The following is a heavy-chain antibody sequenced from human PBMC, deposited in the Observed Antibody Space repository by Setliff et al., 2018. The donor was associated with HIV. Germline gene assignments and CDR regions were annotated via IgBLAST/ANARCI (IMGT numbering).Heavy chain of an antibody. J-gene: IGHJ6*03. CDR1: GYTFTGYY. CDR3: VRGVQSPPHYSYYYMDV. Sequence: SVKVSCKASGYTFTGYYMHWVRQAPGQGLDWMGRIIPILGVANYAQRFQGKVTITADKSTSTAYMELTSLRFDDTAMYYCVRGVQSPPHYSYYYMDVWGEGTMVTVSS. CDR2: IIPILGVA. D-gene: IGHD3-3*01. V-gene: IGHV1-69*04.